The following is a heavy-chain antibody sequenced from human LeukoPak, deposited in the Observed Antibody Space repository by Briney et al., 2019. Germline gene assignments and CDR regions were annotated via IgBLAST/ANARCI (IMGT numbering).Heavy chain of an antibody. D-gene: IGHD2-15*01. CDR3: AKALEVVGPSYYHYGMDV. CDR2: ISGSGGST. J-gene: IGHJ6*02. Sequence: PGGSLRLFCAASGFTFSSYAMSWVRQAPGKGLEWVSAISGSGGSTYYADSVKGRFTISRDNSKNTLYLQMNSLRAEDTAVYYCAKALEVVGPSYYHYGMDVWGQGTTVTVSS. V-gene: IGHV3-23*01. CDR1: GFTFSSYA.